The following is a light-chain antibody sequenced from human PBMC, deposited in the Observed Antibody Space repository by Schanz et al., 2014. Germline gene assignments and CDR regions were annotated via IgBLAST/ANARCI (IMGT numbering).Light chain of an antibody. CDR1: QSVGYK. Sequence: ETVMTQSPATLSVSPGERATLSCRASQSVGYKLAWYQHRAGQAPRLLIYGASTRATGIPARFSGSGSGTEFTLTISSLQSEDFAVYYCQQYDNWPPWTFGQGTKVEIK. J-gene: IGKJ1*01. CDR2: GAS. CDR3: QQYDNWPPWT. V-gene: IGKV3-15*01.